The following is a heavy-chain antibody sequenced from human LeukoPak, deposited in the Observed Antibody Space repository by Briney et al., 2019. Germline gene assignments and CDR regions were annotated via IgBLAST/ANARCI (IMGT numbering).Heavy chain of an antibody. V-gene: IGHV3-48*03. J-gene: IGHJ3*02. CDR2: ISSSGSTI. D-gene: IGHD2-21*01. Sequence: GGSLRLSCAASGFTFSSYEMNWVRQAPGKGLEWVSYISSSGSTIYYADSVKGRFTISRDNAKNSLYLQMNSLRAEDTALYYCARDLRIGGAFDIWGQGTMVTVSS. CDR1: GFTFSSYE. CDR3: ARDLRIGGAFDI.